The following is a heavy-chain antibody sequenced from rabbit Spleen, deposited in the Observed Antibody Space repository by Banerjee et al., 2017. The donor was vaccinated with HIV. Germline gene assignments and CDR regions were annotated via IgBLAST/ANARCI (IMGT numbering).Heavy chain of an antibody. CDR3: ARDTASSFSSYGMDL. D-gene: IGHD6-1*01. CDR2: INVATGKP. V-gene: IGHV1S45*01. CDR1: GFSFSNKAV. Sequence: QEQLVESGGGLVKPEGSLKLSCTASGFSFSNKAVMCWVRQAPGKGLEWIACINVATGKPVYATWAKGRFTCSKTSSTTVTLQMTSLTVADTATYFCARDTASSFSSYGMDLWGQGTLVTVS. J-gene: IGHJ6*01.